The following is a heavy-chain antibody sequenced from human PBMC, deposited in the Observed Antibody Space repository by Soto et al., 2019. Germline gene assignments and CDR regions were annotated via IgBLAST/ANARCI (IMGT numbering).Heavy chain of an antibody. Sequence: SETLSLTCAVYGGSFSGYYWSWIRQPPGKGLEWIGEINHSGSTNYNPSLKSRVTISVDTSKNQFSLKLSSVTAADTAVYYCASFGTSGYCSGGSCYSWGQGTLVTVSS. D-gene: IGHD2-15*01. V-gene: IGHV4-34*01. CDR2: INHSGST. CDR3: ASFGTSGYCSGGSCYS. CDR1: GGSFSGYY. J-gene: IGHJ4*02.